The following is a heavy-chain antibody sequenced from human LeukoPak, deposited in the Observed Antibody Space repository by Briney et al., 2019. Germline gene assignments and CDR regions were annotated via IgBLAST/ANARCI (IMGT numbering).Heavy chain of an antibody. CDR1: GFTVSSNY. D-gene: IGHD3-22*01. CDR2: IYSGGST. CDR3: ARLPYDSSGYYPIDY. V-gene: IGHV3-66*04. J-gene: IGHJ4*02. Sequence: GGSLRLSCAASGFTVSSNYMSWVRQAPGKGLEWVSVIYSGGSTYYADSVKGRFTISRDNSKNTLYLQINSLRAEDTAVYYCARLPYDSSGYYPIDYWGQGTLVTVSS.